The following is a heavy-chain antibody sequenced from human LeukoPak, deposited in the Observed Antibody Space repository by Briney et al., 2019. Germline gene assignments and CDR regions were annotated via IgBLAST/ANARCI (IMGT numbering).Heavy chain of an antibody. CDR2: INPNSGGT. D-gene: IGHD2-15*01. CDR3: ARASPSYCRGGSCSPLGTFDI. V-gene: IGHV1-2*02. Sequence: GASVKVSCKASGYTFTGYYMHWVRQAPGQGLEWMGWINPNSGGTNYAQNFQGRVTMTRDTSISTAYMELSRLRSDDTAVYYCARASPSYCRGGSCSPLGTFDIWGQGTMVTVSS. CDR1: GYTFTGYY. J-gene: IGHJ3*02.